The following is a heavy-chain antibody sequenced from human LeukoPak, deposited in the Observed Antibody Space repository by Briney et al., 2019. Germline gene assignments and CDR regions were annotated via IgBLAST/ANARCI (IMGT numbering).Heavy chain of an antibody. D-gene: IGHD4-11*01. CDR2: ISGTGGGT. V-gene: IGHV3-23*01. Sequence: PGGSLRLSCAASGFTFANYAMVWVRQAPGKGLEWVSGISGTGGGTYYADSVKGRFTISRDNSKKMLYLQMNTLRAEDTAVYYCARVATRSDDYWGQGTLVTVSS. CDR3: ARVATRSDDY. CDR1: GFTFANYA. J-gene: IGHJ4*02.